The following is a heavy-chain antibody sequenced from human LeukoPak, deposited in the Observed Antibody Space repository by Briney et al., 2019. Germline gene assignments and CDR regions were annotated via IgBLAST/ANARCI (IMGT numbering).Heavy chain of an antibody. Sequence: GGPLRLSCAASGFTFTDYWMHWVRQVPGKGLVWVSSINFDGSIITYAESAKGRFTISRDNAKKTLYLQMNSLRAEDTAVYYCAKEGDSSGYYNYWGQGTLVTVSS. D-gene: IGHD3-22*01. CDR2: INFDGSII. V-gene: IGHV3-74*03. J-gene: IGHJ4*02. CDR3: AKEGDSSGYYNY. CDR1: GFTFTDYW.